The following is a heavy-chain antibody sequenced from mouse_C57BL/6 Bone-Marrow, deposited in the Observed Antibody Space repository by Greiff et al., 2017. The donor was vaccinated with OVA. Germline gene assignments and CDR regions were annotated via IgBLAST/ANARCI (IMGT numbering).Heavy chain of an antibody. Sequence: EVKVVESGEGLVKPGGSLKLSCAASGFTFSSYAMSWVRQTPEKRLEWVAYISSGGDYIYYADTVKGRFTISRDHARNTLYLQMSSLKSEDTAMYYCTRGGGIYYDYDGGSWFAYWGQGTLVTVSA. CDR2: ISSGGDYI. CDR3: TRGGGIYYDYDGGSWFAY. CDR1: GFTFSSYA. D-gene: IGHD2-4*01. J-gene: IGHJ3*01. V-gene: IGHV5-9-1*02.